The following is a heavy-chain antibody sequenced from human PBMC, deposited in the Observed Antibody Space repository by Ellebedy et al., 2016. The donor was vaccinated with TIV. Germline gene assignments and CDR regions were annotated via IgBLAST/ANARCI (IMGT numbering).Heavy chain of an antibody. J-gene: IGHJ4*02. V-gene: IGHV1-69*13. CDR3: ARVEAGTWGMDY. CDR1: GGTFSSYA. CDR2: IIPIFGTA. Sequence: SVKVSXXASGGTFSSYAISWVRQAPGQGLEWMGGIIPIFGTANYAQKFQGRVTITADESTSTAYMELSSLRSEDTAVYYCARVEAGTWGMDYWGQGTLVTVSS. D-gene: IGHD1-1*01.